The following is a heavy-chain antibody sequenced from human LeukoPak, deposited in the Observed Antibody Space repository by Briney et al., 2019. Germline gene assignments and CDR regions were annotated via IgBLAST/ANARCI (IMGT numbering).Heavy chain of an antibody. V-gene: IGHV1-24*01. D-gene: IGHD3-3*01. CDR3: ATNRQIMILGVVIMPAFDI. Sequence: ASVKVSCKVSGYTLTQLSVHWMRQAPGKGLEWMGGFGVEDGEIIYAQKFQGRVTMTEDTSTDTAYMELSSLRSEDTAVYYCATNRQIMILGVVIMPAFDIWGQETKVTVSS. CDR2: FGVEDGEI. J-gene: IGHJ3*02. CDR1: GYTLTQLS.